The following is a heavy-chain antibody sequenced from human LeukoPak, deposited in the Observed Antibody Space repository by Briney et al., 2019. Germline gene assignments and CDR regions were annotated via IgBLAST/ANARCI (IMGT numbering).Heavy chain of an antibody. CDR3: ASHPDHYCSAGSCFYPY. CDR2: ISYGESNN. D-gene: IGHD2-15*01. Sequence: GGQLLFCGAASVFTFSYYVMHWGHAAPGRVLEWVAVISYGESNNYYAASEKRRFTISRDNSKNTLYLQVNILRADAVSVYYCASHPDHYCSAGSCFYPYWGQGTLVTVSS. CDR1: VFTFSYYV. J-gene: IGHJ4*02. V-gene: IGHV3-30*03.